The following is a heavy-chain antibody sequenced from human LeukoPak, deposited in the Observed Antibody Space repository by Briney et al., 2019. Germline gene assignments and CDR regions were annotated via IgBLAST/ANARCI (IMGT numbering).Heavy chain of an antibody. Sequence: PGGSLRLSCAASGFTFSSYGMHWVRQAPGKGLEWVAFIGYDGNSKYYPDSVKGRFTISRDISKNTLYLQMNSLRAEDTAVYYCAKGPKQLLVRRSVWSYMDVWGKGTTVTIS. J-gene: IGHJ6*03. CDR3: AKGPKQLLVRRSVWSYMDV. CDR2: IGYDGNSK. CDR1: GFTFSSYG. V-gene: IGHV3-30*02. D-gene: IGHD5/OR15-5a*01.